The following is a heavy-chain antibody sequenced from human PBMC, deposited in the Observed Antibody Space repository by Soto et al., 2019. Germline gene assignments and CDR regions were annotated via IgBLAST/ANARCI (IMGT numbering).Heavy chain of an antibody. CDR1: GFTFSNYW. Sequence: GGSLRLSCEVSGFTFSNYWMIWVRQAPGKGLEWMANIRQDESEKFYVDSVKGRFTISRDNDKNSLYLQMNSLRAEDTAVYYCARQDINGFHYFDKWVQGTLVTVSS. V-gene: IGHV3-7*01. CDR2: IRQDESEK. J-gene: IGHJ4*02. CDR3: ARQDINGFHYFDK. D-gene: IGHD2-15*01.